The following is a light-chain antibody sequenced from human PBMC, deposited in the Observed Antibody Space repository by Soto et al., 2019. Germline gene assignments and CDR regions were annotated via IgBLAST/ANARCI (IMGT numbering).Light chain of an antibody. CDR1: QSISSW. CDR2: KAS. CDR3: QQYCNYPWT. Sequence: DIQMTQSPSTLSASVGDRVSITCRASQSISSWLAWYQQKPGKAPIVVIYKASTLESGVPSRFSGSGSGTEFTLTITSLQPDDIATYYCQQYCNYPWTFGQGTKVDIK. J-gene: IGKJ1*01. V-gene: IGKV1-5*03.